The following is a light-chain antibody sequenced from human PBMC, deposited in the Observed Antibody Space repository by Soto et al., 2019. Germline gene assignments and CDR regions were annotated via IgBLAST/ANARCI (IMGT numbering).Light chain of an antibody. CDR1: QSVSNNY. J-gene: IGKJ4*01. CDR3: QQYGSPLT. V-gene: IGKV3-20*01. Sequence: EIVMTQSPATLPLSPGERATLSCRASQSVSNNYLAWYQQKPGQAPRLIIHGASSRATGVPDRFSGSGSGTDFTLTISRLEPEDFAVYYCQQYGSPLTFGGGTKVDIK. CDR2: GAS.